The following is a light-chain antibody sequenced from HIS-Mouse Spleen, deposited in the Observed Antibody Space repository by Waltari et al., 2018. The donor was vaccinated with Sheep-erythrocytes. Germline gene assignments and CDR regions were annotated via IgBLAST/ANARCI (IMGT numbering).Light chain of an antibody. CDR2: AAS. CDR1: QGICSY. CDR3: QQLNSYPRT. V-gene: IGKV1-9*01. J-gene: IGKJ2*02. Sequence: DIQLTQSPSFLSASVGDRVTITCRASQGICSYLAWYQQKPGKAPKLLIYAASTLQSGVPERFSGSGSGTEFTLTISSLQPEDFATYYCQQLNSYPRTFGQGTKLEIK.